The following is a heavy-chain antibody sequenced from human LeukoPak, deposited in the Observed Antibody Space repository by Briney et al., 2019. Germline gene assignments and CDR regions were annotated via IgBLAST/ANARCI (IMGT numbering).Heavy chain of an antibody. CDR1: GGSFSGYY. D-gene: IGHD3-10*01. Sequence: SETLSLTCAAYGGSFSGYYWSWIRQPPGRGLEWIGEINHSGSTNYNPSLKSRVTISVDTSKNQFSLKLSSVTAADTAVYYCARGPYYGSGSYTYWGQGTLVTVSS. V-gene: IGHV4-34*01. J-gene: IGHJ4*02. CDR3: ARGPYYGSGSYTY. CDR2: INHSGST.